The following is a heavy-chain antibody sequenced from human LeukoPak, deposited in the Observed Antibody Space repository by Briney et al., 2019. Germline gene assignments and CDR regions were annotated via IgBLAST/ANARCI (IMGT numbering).Heavy chain of an antibody. V-gene: IGHV1-18*01. CDR3: ARFHSSGWFYYFDY. Sequence: GASVKVSCKASGYTFTSYGISWVRQAPGQGLEWIGWISAYNGNTNYAQKLQGRVTMTTDTSTSTAYMELRSLRSDDTAVYYCARFHSSGWFYYFDYWGQGTLVTVSS. CDR1: GYTFTSYG. CDR2: ISAYNGNT. J-gene: IGHJ4*02. D-gene: IGHD6-19*01.